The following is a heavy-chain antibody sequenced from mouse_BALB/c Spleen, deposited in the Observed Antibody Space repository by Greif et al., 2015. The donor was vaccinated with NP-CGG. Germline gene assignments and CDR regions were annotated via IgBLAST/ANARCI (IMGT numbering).Heavy chain of an antibody. CDR2: IYPGSGNT. V-gene: IGHV1-84*02. Sequence: QVQLQQPGPELVKPGASVKISCKASGYTFTDYYINWVKQKPGQGFEWIGWIYPGSGNTKYNEKFKGKATLTVDTSSSTAYMQHSSLTSEDTTVYFCARRTGTEAMDYWGQGTSVTVSS. CDR1: GYTFTDYY. D-gene: IGHD4-1*01. J-gene: IGHJ4*01. CDR3: ARRTGTEAMDY.